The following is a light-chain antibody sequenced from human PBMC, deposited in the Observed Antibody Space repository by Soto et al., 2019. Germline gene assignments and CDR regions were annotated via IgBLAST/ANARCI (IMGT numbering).Light chain of an antibody. CDR3: SSYTTLSTVV. V-gene: IGLV2-14*01. J-gene: IGLJ2*01. Sequence: QSALTQPASVSGSPGESITISCTGTNSDVGAYNYVSWYRQYPGEAPKLMIYDVSNRRSGVSNRFSGPKSGNTASLSVSGLPAEDEAYYYCSSYTTLSTVVFGGGTKLTVL. CDR1: NSDVGAYNY. CDR2: DVS.